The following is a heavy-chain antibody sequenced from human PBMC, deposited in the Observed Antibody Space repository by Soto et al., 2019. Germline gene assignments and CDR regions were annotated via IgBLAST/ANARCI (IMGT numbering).Heavy chain of an antibody. V-gene: IGHV3-11*06. J-gene: IGHJ6*02. D-gene: IGHD6-19*01. CDR1: GFTFSDYY. CDR3: ARERGSIAVAGKNYYYGMDV. CDR2: ISSSSSYT. Sequence: GGSLRLSCAASGFTFSDYYMSWIRQAPGKGLEWVSYISSSSSYTNYADSVKGRFTISRDNAKNSLYLQMNSLRAEDTAVYYCARERGSIAVAGKNYYYGMDVWGQGTTVTVSS.